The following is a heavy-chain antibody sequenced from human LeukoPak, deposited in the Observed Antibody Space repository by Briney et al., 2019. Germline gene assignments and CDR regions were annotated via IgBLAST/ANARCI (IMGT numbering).Heavy chain of an antibody. V-gene: IGHV1-2*02. CDR3: ASDVGRSESSPSYSFDY. Sequence: ASVKVSCKASGYTFTGYYMHWVRHAPGQGLEWMGWINPNNGGTNYAQKFQGRVTMTRDTSINTAYMELSRLRSDDTAVYYCASDVGRSESSPSYSFDYWGQGTLVTVSS. D-gene: IGHD6-25*01. J-gene: IGHJ4*02. CDR1: GYTFTGYY. CDR2: INPNNGGT.